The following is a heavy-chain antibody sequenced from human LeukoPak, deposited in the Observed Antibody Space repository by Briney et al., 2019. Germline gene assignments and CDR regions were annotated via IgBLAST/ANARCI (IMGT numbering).Heavy chain of an antibody. Sequence: GGSLRLSCAASGFTFSSYAMSWVRQAPGKGLEWVSSISSSSSYIYYADSVKGRFTISRDNSKNTLYLQMNSLRAEDTAVYYCGVVPAANLDYWGQGTLVTVSS. CDR1: GFTFSSYA. CDR3: GVVPAANLDY. D-gene: IGHD2-2*01. V-gene: IGHV3-23*01. CDR2: ISSSSSYI. J-gene: IGHJ4*02.